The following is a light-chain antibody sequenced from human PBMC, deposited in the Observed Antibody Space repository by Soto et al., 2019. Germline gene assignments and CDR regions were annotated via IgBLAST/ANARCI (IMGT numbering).Light chain of an antibody. CDR2: AAS. CDR3: LQDYNYPPT. Sequence: IQMTPSPSSLSASVEDRVIITCRASQSISNHLNWYQQKPGKAPKLLIYAASSLHSEVPSRFSGSGSGTDFTLTISSLQPEDFATYFCLQDYNYPPTFGQGTKVDIK. J-gene: IGKJ1*01. CDR1: QSISNH. V-gene: IGKV1-6*01.